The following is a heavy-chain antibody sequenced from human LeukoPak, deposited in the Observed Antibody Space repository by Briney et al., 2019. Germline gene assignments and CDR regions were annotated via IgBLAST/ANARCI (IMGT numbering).Heavy chain of an antibody. J-gene: IGHJ6*03. CDR2: IIPIFGTA. Sequence: SVKVSCKASGGTFSSYAISWVRQAPGQGLEWMGGIIPIFGTANYAQKFQGRVTITTDESTSTAYMELSSLRSEDTAVYYCARVHIGRYCSSTSCPYYYMDVWGKGTTVTVSS. V-gene: IGHV1-69*05. D-gene: IGHD2-2*01. CDR3: ARVHIGRYCSSTSCPYYYMDV. CDR1: GGTFSSYA.